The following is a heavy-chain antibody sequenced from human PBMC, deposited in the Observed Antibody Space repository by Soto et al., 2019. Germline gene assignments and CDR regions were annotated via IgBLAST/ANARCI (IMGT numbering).Heavy chain of an antibody. D-gene: IGHD2-15*01. Sequence: QVQLEQSGAEVKKPGSSVKVSCKASGGSFSNAAISWVRQAPGQGLEWMGGIMPIFRTPDYAQKFKGRVTNTADESTSTAYMQLSGLRSDDTAIYYCARDKVLLQVVGNYYSILDVCGQGTTVTVSS. CDR1: GGSFSNAA. J-gene: IGHJ6*02. CDR2: IMPIFRTP. CDR3: ARDKVLLQVVGNYYSILDV. V-gene: IGHV1-69*12.